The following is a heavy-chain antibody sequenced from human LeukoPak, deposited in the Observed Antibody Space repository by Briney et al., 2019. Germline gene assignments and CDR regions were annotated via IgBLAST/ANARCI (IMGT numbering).Heavy chain of an antibody. J-gene: IGHJ2*01. V-gene: IGHV3-30*04. Sequence: GGSLRLSCAASGFTFSSYTMHWVRQAPGKGLEWVAVILYDGSNKYYADSVKGRFTISRDNYKNMLYLQMNSLRAEDTAVYYCARGGRGPGDYFDLWGRGTLVTVSS. D-gene: IGHD2-15*01. CDR3: ARGGRGPGDYFDL. CDR1: GFTFSSYT. CDR2: ILYDGSNK.